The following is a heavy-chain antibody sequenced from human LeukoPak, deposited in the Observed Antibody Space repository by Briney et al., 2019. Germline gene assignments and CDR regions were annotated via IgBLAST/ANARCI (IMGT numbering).Heavy chain of an antibody. Sequence: SETLSLTCTVSGGSISSYYWSWIRQPPGKGLEWIGYIYYSGSTNYNPSLKSRVTISVDTSKNQFSLKLSSVTAADTAVYYCARGRRYSGDDYWGQGTLFTVSS. CDR1: GGSISSYY. CDR3: ARGRRYSGDDY. D-gene: IGHD1-26*01. CDR2: IYYSGST. V-gene: IGHV4-59*12. J-gene: IGHJ4*02.